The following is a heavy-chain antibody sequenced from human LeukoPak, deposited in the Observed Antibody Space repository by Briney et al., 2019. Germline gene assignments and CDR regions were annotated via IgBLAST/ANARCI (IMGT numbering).Heavy chain of an antibody. V-gene: IGHV1-69*13. CDR2: IIPIFGTA. J-gene: IGHJ5*02. Sequence: SVKVSCKASGGTFSSYAISWVRQAPGQGLEWMGGIIPIFGTANYAQKFQGRVTITADESTRTADMELSSLRSEDTAVYYCARGGGKGYYGSGSYYRTNWFDPWGQGTLVTVSS. CDR3: ARGGGKGYYGSGSYYRTNWFDP. CDR1: GGTFSSYA. D-gene: IGHD3-10*01.